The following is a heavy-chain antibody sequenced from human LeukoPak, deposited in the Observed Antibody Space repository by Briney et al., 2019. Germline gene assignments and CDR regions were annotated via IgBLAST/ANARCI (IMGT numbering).Heavy chain of an antibody. CDR2: ISVDDQGST. CDR3: AKWYYYDSSGYV. Sequence: GGSLRLSCTTSEFSFRTYAMTWVRQAPGKGLEWVSTISVDDQGSTYYTDSVKGRFTISRDNSKNTLSLQMNSLRAEDTAVYYCAKWYYYDSSGYVWGQGTLVTVSS. CDR1: EFSFRTYA. V-gene: IGHV3-23*01. D-gene: IGHD3-22*01. J-gene: IGHJ4*02.